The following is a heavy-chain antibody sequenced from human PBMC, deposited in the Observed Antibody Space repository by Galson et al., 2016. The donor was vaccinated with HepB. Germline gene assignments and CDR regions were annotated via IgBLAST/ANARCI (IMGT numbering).Heavy chain of an antibody. CDR1: GYTFTSYG. Sequence: SVKVSCKASGYTFTSYGFGWVRQAPGQGLEWMGWISVYNGNTYYAQNLQDRVTMTTDTSTSTAYMELRSLKSDDTGVYFCARVNLWGRFYGMDVWGQGTTVTVSS. CDR3: ARVNLWGRFYGMDV. V-gene: IGHV1-18*01. J-gene: IGHJ6*02. CDR2: ISVYNGNT. D-gene: IGHD7-27*01.